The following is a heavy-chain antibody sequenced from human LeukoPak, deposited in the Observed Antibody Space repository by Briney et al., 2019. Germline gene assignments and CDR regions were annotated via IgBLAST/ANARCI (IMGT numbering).Heavy chain of an antibody. Sequence: SETLSLTCTVSGGSISSGDYYWSWIRQPPGKGLEWIAYMYYSGSTYYNPSFKSRVTMSADASKNQLSLKLSSVTAADTAVYYCARPYYYDSRIDPWGQGILVTVSS. D-gene: IGHD3-22*01. CDR1: GGSISSGDYY. CDR3: ARPYYYDSRIDP. V-gene: IGHV4-30-4*01. CDR2: MYYSGST. J-gene: IGHJ5*02.